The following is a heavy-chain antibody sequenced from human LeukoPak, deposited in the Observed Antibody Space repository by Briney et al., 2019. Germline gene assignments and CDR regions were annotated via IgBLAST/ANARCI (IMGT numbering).Heavy chain of an antibody. CDR3: ARGPIVGATRGMDV. D-gene: IGHD1-26*01. CDR2: INHSGST. V-gene: IGHV4-34*01. CDR1: GGSISSYY. Sequence: SETLSLTCTVSGGSISSYYWSRIRQPPGKGLEWIGEINHSGSTNYNPSLKSRVTISVDTSKNQFSLELSSVTAADTAVYYCARGPIVGATRGMDVWGQGTTVTVSS. J-gene: IGHJ6*02.